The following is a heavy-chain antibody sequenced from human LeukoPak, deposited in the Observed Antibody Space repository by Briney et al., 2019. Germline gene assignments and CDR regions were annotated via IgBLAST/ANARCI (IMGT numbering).Heavy chain of an antibody. V-gene: IGHV3-7*03. D-gene: IGHD3-3*01. CDR2: IKQDGSEK. CDR1: GFTFSSYW. CDR3: ARGLYYDFWSGYYTQNQYYYYGMDV. Sequence: GGSLRLSCAASGFTFSSYWMSWVRQAPGKGLEWVANIKQDGSEKYYVDSVKGRFTISRDNAKNSLYLQMNSLRAEDTAVYYCARGLYYDFWSGYYTQNQYYYYGMDVWGQGTTVTVSS. J-gene: IGHJ6*02.